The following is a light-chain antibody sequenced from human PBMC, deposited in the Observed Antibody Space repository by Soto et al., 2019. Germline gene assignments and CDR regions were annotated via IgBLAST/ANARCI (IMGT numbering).Light chain of an antibody. V-gene: IGKV3-20*01. CDR2: GAS. J-gene: IGKJ1*01. CDR1: QSVSSSY. CDR3: QQYGSSPRT. Sequence: EIVLTQSPGTLSLSPGERATLSCRASQSVSSSYLVWYQQKPGQPPRLLIYGASTRATGIPDRFSGSGSGTDFTLTISRLEPEDFAAYYCQQYGSSPRTFGQGTKV.